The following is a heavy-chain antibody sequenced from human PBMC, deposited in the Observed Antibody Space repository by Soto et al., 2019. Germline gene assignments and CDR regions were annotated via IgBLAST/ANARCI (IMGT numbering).Heavy chain of an antibody. Sequence: ASVKVSCKASGYTFTSYAMHWVRQAPGQRLEWMGWINAGNGNTKYSQKFQGRVTITRDTSASTAYMELSSLRSEDTAVYYCAREVVAVVHYYGMDVWGQGTTVTVSS. D-gene: IGHD3-22*01. CDR2: INAGNGNT. V-gene: IGHV1-3*01. J-gene: IGHJ6*02. CDR1: GYTFTSYA. CDR3: AREVVAVVHYYGMDV.